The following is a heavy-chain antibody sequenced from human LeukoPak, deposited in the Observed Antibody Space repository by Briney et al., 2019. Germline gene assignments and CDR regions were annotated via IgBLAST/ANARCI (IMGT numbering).Heavy chain of an antibody. CDR2: INHSGST. CDR3: ARHRRNYDFWSGYYRFFGHFDY. V-gene: IGHV4-34*01. J-gene: IGHJ4*02. D-gene: IGHD3-3*01. CDR1: GGSFSGYY. Sequence: PSETLSLTCAVYGGSFSGYYWSWIRQPPGKGLEWIGEINHSGSTNYNPSLKSRVTISVDTSKNQFSLKLSSVTAADTAVYYCARHRRNYDFWSGYYRFFGHFDYWGQGTLVTVSS.